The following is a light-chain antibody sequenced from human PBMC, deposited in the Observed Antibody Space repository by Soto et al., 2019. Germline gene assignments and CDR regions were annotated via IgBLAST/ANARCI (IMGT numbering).Light chain of an antibody. Sequence: DIQMTQPPYSLSASVGDRVTITCQASQDITNFLNWYQQKPGKAPKLLIYAASNLERGVPSRFSGSGSGTDFTFTISSLQPEDIATYYCQQYDILPWTFGQGTKVEIK. CDR2: AAS. V-gene: IGKV1-33*01. CDR1: QDITNF. J-gene: IGKJ1*01. CDR3: QQYDILPWT.